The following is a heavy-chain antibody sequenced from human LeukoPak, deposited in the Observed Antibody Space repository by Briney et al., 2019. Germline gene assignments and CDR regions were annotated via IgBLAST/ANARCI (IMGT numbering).Heavy chain of an antibody. D-gene: IGHD3-22*01. CDR1: GDGFTRHT. Sequence: PGGSLRLSCAGSGDGFTRHTMNWVRRAPGKGLEWTSYIRSGGDYIYYADSVKGRFTISRDNARTSVYLQMNSLRVEDTAIYYCAREYDSRARFDSWGPGTLVTVSS. J-gene: IGHJ4*02. V-gene: IGHV3-21*05. CDR3: AREYDSRARFDS. CDR2: IRSGGDYI.